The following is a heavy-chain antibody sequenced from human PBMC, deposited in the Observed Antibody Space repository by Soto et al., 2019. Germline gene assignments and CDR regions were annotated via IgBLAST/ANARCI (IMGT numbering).Heavy chain of an antibody. D-gene: IGHD3-9*01. CDR1: GGSISSGGHY. Sequence: SETLSLTCTVSGGSISSGGHYWSWIRQHPGKGLEWIGYIYYSGSTYYNPSLKSRVTISVDTSKNQFSLKLSSVTAADTAVYYCAKDVLRYFDWLPDAFDIWGQGTMVTVSS. V-gene: IGHV4-31*03. J-gene: IGHJ3*02. CDR3: AKDVLRYFDWLPDAFDI. CDR2: IYYSGST.